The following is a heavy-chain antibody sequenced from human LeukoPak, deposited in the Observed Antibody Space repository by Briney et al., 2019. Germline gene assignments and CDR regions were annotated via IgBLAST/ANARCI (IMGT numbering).Heavy chain of an antibody. CDR1: GYTFTSYG. CDR2: INAGNGNT. V-gene: IGHV1-3*01. J-gene: IGHJ4*02. Sequence: ASVKVSCKASGYTFTSYGISWVRQAPGQRLEWMGWINAGNGNTKYSQKFQGRVTITRDTSASTAYMELSSLRSEDTAVYYCARGDGYDSGYFDYWGQGSLVTVSS. CDR3: ARGDGYDSGYFDY. D-gene: IGHD5-12*01.